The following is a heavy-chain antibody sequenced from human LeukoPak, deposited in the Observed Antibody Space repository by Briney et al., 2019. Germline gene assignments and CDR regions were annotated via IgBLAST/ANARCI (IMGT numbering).Heavy chain of an antibody. CDR2: INPNSGGT. J-gene: IGHJ5*02. CDR3: ARSVAARRVFAGGTSNNWFDP. Sequence: EASVKVSCKASGYTFTGYYMHWVRQAPGQGLEWMGRINPNSGGTNYAQKFQGRVTISVDTSKNQFSLKLSSVTAADTAVYYCARSVAARRVFAGGTSNNWFDPWGQGTLVTVSS. CDR1: GYTFTGYY. D-gene: IGHD6-6*01. V-gene: IGHV1-2*06.